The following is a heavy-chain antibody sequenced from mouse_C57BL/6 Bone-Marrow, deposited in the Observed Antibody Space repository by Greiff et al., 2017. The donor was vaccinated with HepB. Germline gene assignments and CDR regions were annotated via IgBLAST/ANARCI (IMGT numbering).Heavy chain of an antibody. V-gene: IGHV14-4*01. CDR1: GFNIKDDY. J-gene: IGHJ1*03. Sequence: EVQLQQSGAELVRPGASVKLSCTASGFNIKDDYMHWVKQRPEQGLEWIGWIDPENGDTEYASKFQGKATITADTSSNTAYLQLSSLTSEDTAVYYCTTGYGSSYWYFDVGGTGTTVTVSS. CDR2: IDPENGDT. D-gene: IGHD1-1*01. CDR3: TTGYGSSYWYFDV.